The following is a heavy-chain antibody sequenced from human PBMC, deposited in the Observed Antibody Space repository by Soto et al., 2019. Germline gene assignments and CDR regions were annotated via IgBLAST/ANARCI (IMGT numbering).Heavy chain of an antibody. J-gene: IGHJ6*03. Sequence: SSETLSLTCAVYGGSFSGYYWSWIRQSPGKGLEWIGEINHSGSTNHNPSLKSRVTISVDTSKNQFSLKLSSVTAADTAVYYCARSRAKADCSSTSCYGYYYMDVWGKGTTVTVSS. V-gene: IGHV4-34*01. CDR2: INHSGST. CDR1: GGSFSGYY. CDR3: ARSRAKADCSSTSCYGYYYMDV. D-gene: IGHD2-2*01.